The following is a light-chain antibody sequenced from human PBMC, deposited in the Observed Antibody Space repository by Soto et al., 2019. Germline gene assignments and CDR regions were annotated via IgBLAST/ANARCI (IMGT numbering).Light chain of an antibody. CDR1: QSISSY. V-gene: IGKV1-39*01. CDR3: XKSYXXXRK. CDR2: AAS. J-gene: IGKJ1*01. Sequence: DIQITQSPSSLSASVGDRVTITCRSSQSISSYLNWYQQKPGKAPKLLIYAASSLQSGVPSRFSGSGSGTDFTLTISSLQPEDFATYXXXKSYXXXRKCGQGTTVDIK.